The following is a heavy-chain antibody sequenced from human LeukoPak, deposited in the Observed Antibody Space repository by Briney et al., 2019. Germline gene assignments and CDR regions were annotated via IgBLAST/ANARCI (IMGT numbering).Heavy chain of an antibody. J-gene: IGHJ4*02. CDR1: GFTLSTYA. CDR2: ISGSGSST. Sequence: GGPLRLSCAASGFTLSTYAMSWVRQAPGEGLQWVSTISGSGSSTYYADSVKGRFTISRDNSKNTLFLQMNSLRTEDTAVFYCVSPERMTISGGPRPFGYWGQGTLVTVSS. D-gene: IGHD3-3*01. V-gene: IGHV3-23*01. CDR3: VSPERMTISGGPRPFGY.